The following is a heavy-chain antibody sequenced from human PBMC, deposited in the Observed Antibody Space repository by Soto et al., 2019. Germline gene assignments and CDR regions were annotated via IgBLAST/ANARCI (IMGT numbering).Heavy chain of an antibody. D-gene: IGHD3-10*01. Sequence: HPGGSVRLSCAASGFTFSSYAMSWVRQAPGKGLEWVSAISGSGGSTYYADSVKGRFTISRDNSKNTLYLQMNSLRAEDTAVYYCEKALWFGELRDIVVYWGQATLVSVYS. CDR2: ISGSGGST. CDR1: GFTFSSYA. V-gene: IGHV3-23*01. CDR3: EKALWFGELRDIVVY. J-gene: IGHJ4*02.